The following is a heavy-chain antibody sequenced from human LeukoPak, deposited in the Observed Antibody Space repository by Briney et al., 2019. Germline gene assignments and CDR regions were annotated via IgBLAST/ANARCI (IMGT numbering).Heavy chain of an antibody. CDR1: GFTFSSYE. CDR2: ISSGSTI. D-gene: IGHD3-22*01. V-gene: IGHV3-48*03. J-gene: IGHJ4*02. CDR3: ARVPYYYDSSGYWGGFDY. Sequence: GGSLRLSCAASGFTFSSYEMNWVRQAPGKGLEWVSYISSGSTIYYADSVKGRFTISRDNAKNSLYLQMNSLRAEDTAVYYCARVPYYYDSSGYWGGFDYWGQGTLVTVSS.